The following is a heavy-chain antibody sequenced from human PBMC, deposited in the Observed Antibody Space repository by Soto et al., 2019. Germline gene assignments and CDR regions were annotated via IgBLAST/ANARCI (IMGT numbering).Heavy chain of an antibody. CDR2: IYWNDDK. J-gene: IGHJ5*02. CDR1: GFSLSTSGVG. CDR3: AHSLIAAAGTIWFDP. D-gene: IGHD6-13*01. Sequence: QITLKESGPTLVNPTQPLTLTCTFSGFSLSTSGVGVGWIRQPPGKALEWLALIYWNDDKRYSPSLKSRLTITKDTSKNQVVLTMTNMDPVDTATYYCAHSLIAAAGTIWFDPWGQGTLVTVSS. V-gene: IGHV2-5*01.